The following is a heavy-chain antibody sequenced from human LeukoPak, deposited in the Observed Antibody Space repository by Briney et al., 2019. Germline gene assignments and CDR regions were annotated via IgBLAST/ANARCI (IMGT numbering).Heavy chain of an antibody. D-gene: IGHD3-3*01. J-gene: IGHJ4*02. CDR1: GFTFSNYA. CDR2: ISGSGGST. CDR3: AKEEWLLAVYFDY. Sequence: PGGSLRLSCAASGFTFSNYAMSWVRQAPWKGLEWVLTISGSGGSTYYADSVKGQFTISRDNSKNTLDLQMNSLRAEDTAVYYCAKEEWLLAVYFDYWGQGTLVTVSS. V-gene: IGHV3-23*01.